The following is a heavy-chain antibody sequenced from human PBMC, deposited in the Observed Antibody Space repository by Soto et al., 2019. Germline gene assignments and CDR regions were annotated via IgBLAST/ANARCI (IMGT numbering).Heavy chain of an antibody. CDR1: GASIRSYY. CDR2: IHHSGST. CDR3: TRGDSSSRRPHFDY. J-gene: IGHJ4*02. Sequence: SETLSLTCTVSGASIRSYYWSWIRQPPGKGLEWIGFIHHSGSTNYNPSLKSRLTMSVDTSKNQFSLKLSSVTAADTAVYYCTRGDSSSRRPHFDYWCKGTLGTVSS. D-gene: IGHD6-13*01. V-gene: IGHV4-59*01.